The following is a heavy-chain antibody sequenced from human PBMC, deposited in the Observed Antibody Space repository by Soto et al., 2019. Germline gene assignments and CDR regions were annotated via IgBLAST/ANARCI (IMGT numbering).Heavy chain of an antibody. J-gene: IGHJ5*02. Sequence: SETLSLTCSVSGDYIHVGGYYWTWIRQRPGKGLEWMGYIYYTGKTYYNTSLESRLTMSVDRSKNQFSLRLTSVTAADTAVYFCGRDLTSNANCIDPWGQGTLVTVSS. D-gene: IGHD2-2*01. CDR2: IYYTGKT. CDR3: GRDLTSNANCIDP. V-gene: IGHV4-30-4*01. CDR1: GDYIHVGGYY.